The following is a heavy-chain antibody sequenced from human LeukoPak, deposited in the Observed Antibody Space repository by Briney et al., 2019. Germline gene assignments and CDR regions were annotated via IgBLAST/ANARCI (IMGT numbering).Heavy chain of an antibody. D-gene: IGHD3-22*01. V-gene: IGHV3-48*01. Sequence: GGSLRLSCAASGFTFSIYSMNWVRQAPGKGLEWVSYISSGSSTIHYADSVKGRFTISRDNSKNTLYLQMNSLRAEDTAVYYCAKWGYYDSSGYPDAFDIWGQGTMVTVSS. CDR1: GFTFSIYS. CDR2: ISSGSSTI. CDR3: AKWGYYDSSGYPDAFDI. J-gene: IGHJ3*02.